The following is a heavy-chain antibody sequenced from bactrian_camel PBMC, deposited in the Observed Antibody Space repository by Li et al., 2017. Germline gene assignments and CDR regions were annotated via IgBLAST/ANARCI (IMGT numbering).Heavy chain of an antibody. D-gene: IGHD3*01. Sequence: HVQLVESGGGSVQAGGSLRLSCATSGNTYRHYCMGWFRQAPGKEREWVAAIYTGDDSTYYSDFAKDRFSISHDNAKKTLTLQMNSLKPEDTAMYYCATNPGRLVYRFWVSDYNYWGQGTQVTVS. J-gene: IGHJ4*01. CDR2: IYTGDDST. CDR3: ATNPGRLVYRFWVSDYNY. CDR1: GNTYRHYC. V-gene: IGHV3S1*01.